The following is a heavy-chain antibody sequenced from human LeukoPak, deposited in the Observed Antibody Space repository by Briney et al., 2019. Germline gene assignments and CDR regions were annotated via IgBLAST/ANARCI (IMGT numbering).Heavy chain of an antibody. V-gene: IGHV4-59*08. CDR3: ARHRGYVGAFDV. Sequence: SETLSLTCTVSGGSISGYYWSWIRQPPGKGLEWIGFIYYSGSTSYNPSLKSRVTISVDTSKNQFSLDLSSVTASETAVYYCARHRGYVGAFDVWGRGTMVTVSS. D-gene: IGHD3-22*01. CDR1: GGSISGYY. J-gene: IGHJ3*01. CDR2: IYYSGST.